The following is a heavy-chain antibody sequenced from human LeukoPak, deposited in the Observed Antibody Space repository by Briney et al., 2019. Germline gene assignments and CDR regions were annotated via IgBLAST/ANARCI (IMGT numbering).Heavy chain of an antibody. D-gene: IGHD2/OR15-2a*01. CDR2: IYDSGTT. Sequence: GSLRLSCAASGFTLSHFWMSWIRQPPGKGREGVGYIYDSGTTNYNPSLKSRTTISEDTSKNQFSLKLSSVTAADTAVYYCARDMGSNRRAYAFDIWGQGTMFTVSS. CDR3: ARDMGSNRRAYAFDI. CDR1: GFTLSHFW. J-gene: IGHJ3*02. V-gene: IGHV4-59*01.